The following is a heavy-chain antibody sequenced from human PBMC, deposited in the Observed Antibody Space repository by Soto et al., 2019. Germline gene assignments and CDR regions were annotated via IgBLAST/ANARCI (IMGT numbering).Heavy chain of an antibody. CDR3: AREFRELLKGRYYYYGMDV. Sequence: SETLSLTCAVYGGSFSGYYWSWIRQPPGKGLEWIGEINHSGSTNYNPSLKSRVTISVDTSKNQFSLKLSSVTAADTAVYYCAREFRELLKGRYYYYGMDVWGQGTTVTVSS. D-gene: IGHD3-10*01. V-gene: IGHV4-34*01. CDR1: GGSFSGYY. CDR2: INHSGST. J-gene: IGHJ6*02.